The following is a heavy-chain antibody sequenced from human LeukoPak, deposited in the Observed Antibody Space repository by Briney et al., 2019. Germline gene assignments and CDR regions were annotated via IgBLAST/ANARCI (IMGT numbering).Heavy chain of an antibody. CDR3: ARSNWGSYYPLFDY. CDR1: GFSFSNYG. V-gene: IGHV3-33*01. CDR2: IWYDGTNK. D-gene: IGHD3-16*01. J-gene: IGHJ4*02. Sequence: GGSLRLSCAASGFSFSNYGMHWVRQAPGKGLEWVAVIWYDGTNKYYADSVKGRFTISRDNSKNTLYLQMNSLRAEDTAVYYCARSNWGSYYPLFDYWGQGTLVTVSS.